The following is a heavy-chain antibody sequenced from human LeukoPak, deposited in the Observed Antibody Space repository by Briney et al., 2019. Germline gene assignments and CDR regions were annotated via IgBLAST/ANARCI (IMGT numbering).Heavy chain of an antibody. CDR1: GYTFTDYY. CDR3: ARVPYYYGSGSDGRNDY. D-gene: IGHD3-10*01. CDR2: INPNSGGT. Sequence: ASVKVSCKASGYTFTDYYMHWVRQAPGQRLEWMGWINPNSGGTNYAQKFQGRVTMTRDTSISTAYMELSRLRSDDTAVYYCARVPYYYGSGSDGRNDYWGQGTLVTVSS. V-gene: IGHV1-2*02. J-gene: IGHJ4*02.